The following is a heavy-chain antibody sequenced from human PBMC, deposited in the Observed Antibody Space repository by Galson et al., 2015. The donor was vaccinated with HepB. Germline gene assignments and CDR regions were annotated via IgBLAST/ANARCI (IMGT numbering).Heavy chain of an antibody. CDR2: INPSGGST. CDR3: ARDEKWKTGYSSGWYGKGAFDI. V-gene: IGHV1-46*01. J-gene: IGHJ3*02. D-gene: IGHD6-19*01. Sequence: SVKVSCKASGYTFTSYYMHWARQAPGQGLEWMGIINPSGGSTSYAQKFQGRVTMTRDTSTSIVYMELSSLRSEDTAVYYCARDEKWKTGYSSGWYGKGAFDIWGQGTMVTVSS. CDR1: GYTFTSYY.